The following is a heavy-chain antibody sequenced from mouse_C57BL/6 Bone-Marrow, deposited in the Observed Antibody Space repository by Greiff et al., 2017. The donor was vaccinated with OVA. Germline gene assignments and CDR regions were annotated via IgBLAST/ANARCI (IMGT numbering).Heavy chain of an antibody. CDR3: ARRHHYYGSLYAMDY. Sequence: EVQVVESGGDLVKPGGSLKLSCAASGFTFSSYGMSWVRQTPDKRLEWVATISSGGSYTYYPDSVKGRFTISRDNAKNTLYLQMSSLKSEDTAMYYCARRHHYYGSLYAMDYWGQGTSVTVSS. D-gene: IGHD1-1*01. V-gene: IGHV5-6*01. J-gene: IGHJ4*01. CDR2: ISSGGSYT. CDR1: GFTFSSYG.